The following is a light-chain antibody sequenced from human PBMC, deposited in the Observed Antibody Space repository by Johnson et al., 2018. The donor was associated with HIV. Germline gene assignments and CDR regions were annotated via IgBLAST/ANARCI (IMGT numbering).Light chain of an antibody. J-gene: IGLJ1*01. CDR3: GTWDTSLSAGGV. CDR1: SSNIWNNY. CDR2: DNN. Sequence: QSMLTQPPSVSAAPGQKVTISCSGSSSNIWNNYVSWYQQLPGTAPKLLIFDNNKRPSGIPDRFSGSKSGTSATLGITGLQTGDETDYYCGTWDTSLSAGGVFGTGTKVTVL. V-gene: IGLV1-51*01.